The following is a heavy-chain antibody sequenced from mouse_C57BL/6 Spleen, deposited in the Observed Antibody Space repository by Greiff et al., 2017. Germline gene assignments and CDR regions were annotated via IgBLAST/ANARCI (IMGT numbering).Heavy chain of an antibody. J-gene: IGHJ4*01. CDR1: GFTFTDYY. CDR2: IRNKANGYTT. D-gene: IGHD4-1*02. CDR3: ARSSTGTDYAMDY. V-gene: IGHV7-3*01. Sequence: EVKLMESGGGLVQPGGSLSLSCAASGFTFTDYYMSWVRQPPGKALEWLGFIRNKANGYTTEYSASVKGRFTISRDNSQSILYLQMNALRAEDSATYYCARSSTGTDYAMDYWGQGTSVTVSS.